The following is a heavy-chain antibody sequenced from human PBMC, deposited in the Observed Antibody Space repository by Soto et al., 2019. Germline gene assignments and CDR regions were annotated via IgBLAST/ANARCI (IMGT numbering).Heavy chain of an antibody. CDR1: GGSISSSSYY. CDR2: IYYSGST. D-gene: IGHD6-19*01. Sequence: SETLSLTCTVSGGSISSSSYYWGWIRQPPGKGLEWIGSIYYSGSTYYNPSLKSRVTISVDTSKNQFSLKLSSVTAADTAVYYCARQRAVAGLNDYWGQGTLVTVSS. V-gene: IGHV4-39*01. J-gene: IGHJ4*02. CDR3: ARQRAVAGLNDY.